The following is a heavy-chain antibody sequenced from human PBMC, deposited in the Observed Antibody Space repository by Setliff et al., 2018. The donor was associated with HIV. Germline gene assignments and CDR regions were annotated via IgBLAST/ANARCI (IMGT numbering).Heavy chain of an antibody. CDR3: ARCYYDSSGPTDAFDI. J-gene: IGHJ3*02. D-gene: IGHD3-22*01. CDR2: INPSGGRT. Sequence: ASVKVSCKASGYTFTGYYIHWVRQAPGQGLEWMGLINPSGGRTSYAQKFQGRLTMTTDTSTSTAYTELSSLRSEDTAVYYCARCYYDSSGPTDAFDIWGQGTVVTVS. CDR1: GYTFTGYY. V-gene: IGHV1-46*01.